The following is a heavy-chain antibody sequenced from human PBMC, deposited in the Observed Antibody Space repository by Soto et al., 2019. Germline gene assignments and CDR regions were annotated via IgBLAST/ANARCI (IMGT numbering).Heavy chain of an antibody. D-gene: IGHD5-18*01. Sequence: ASVKVSCKASGYTFTGYYMHWVRQAPGQGLEWMGWINPNSGGTNYAQKFQGWVTMTRDTSISTAYTELSRLRSDDTAVYYCARDMDTAMGTYYYGMDVWGQGTTVTVSS. CDR2: INPNSGGT. J-gene: IGHJ6*02. CDR3: ARDMDTAMGTYYYGMDV. CDR1: GYTFTGYY. V-gene: IGHV1-2*04.